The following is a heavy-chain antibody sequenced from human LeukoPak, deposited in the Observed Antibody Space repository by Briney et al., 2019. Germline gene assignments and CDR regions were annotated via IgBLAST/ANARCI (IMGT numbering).Heavy chain of an antibody. CDR2: IYYSGST. CDR3: ARDLDGYYYYGMDV. CDR1: GGSIRSYY. D-gene: IGHD1-1*01. Sequence: SETLSLTCTVSGGSIRSYYWSWIRQPPGKGLEWIGYIYYSGSTNYNPSLKSRVTISVDTSKNQFSLKLSSVTAADTAVYYCARDLDGYYYYGMDVWGQGTTVTVSS. J-gene: IGHJ6*02. V-gene: IGHV4-59*01.